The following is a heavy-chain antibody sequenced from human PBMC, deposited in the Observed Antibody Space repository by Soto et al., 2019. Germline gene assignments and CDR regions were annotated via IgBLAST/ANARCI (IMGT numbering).Heavy chain of an antibody. Sequence: EVQLFESGGGLVEPGESLRLSCAASGFIFKDFAMSWVRQAPGKGLEWVSTITTSDDITYSTDSVRGRFTISRDNSANTLFLQMSSLRGDDTATYYCTKGDSSGYFDPSAGYSTPDHWGQGPLFTVSS. CDR2: ITTSDDIT. CDR1: GFIFKDFA. CDR3: TKGDSSGYFDPSAGYSTPDH. J-gene: IGHJ5*02. V-gene: IGHV3-23*01. D-gene: IGHD2-15*01.